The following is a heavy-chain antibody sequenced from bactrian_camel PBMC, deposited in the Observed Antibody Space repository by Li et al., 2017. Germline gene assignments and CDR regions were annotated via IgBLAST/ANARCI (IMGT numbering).Heavy chain of an antibody. CDR1: GYTDSVAV. D-gene: IGHD5*01. CDR2: LDSDGTL. Sequence: HVQLVESGAGSVEAGGSLRLSCTMSGYTDSVAVMGWWRQAPGKEREGVAALDSDGTLSYADAVKGRFTISREFGNNTLYLQMNNLKPEDTAMYYCAAARLGYCPIIQYDYWGQGTQVTVS. V-gene: IGHV3S53*01. CDR3: AAARLGYCPIIQYDY. J-gene: IGHJ4*01.